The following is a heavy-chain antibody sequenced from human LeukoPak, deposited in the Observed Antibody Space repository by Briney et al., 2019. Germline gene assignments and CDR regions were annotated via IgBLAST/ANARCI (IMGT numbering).Heavy chain of an antibody. V-gene: IGHV4-59*01. CDR1: GGPISSYY. CDR3: ARGGYYDKEAFDI. Sequence: PSETLSLTCTVSGGPISSYYWSWLRQPPGRGLEWIGYIYYSGTTNYNPSLKSRVTMSVDTSKNQFSLNLSSVTAADTAVYYCARGGYYDKEAFDIWGQGTMVTVSS. CDR2: IYYSGTT. D-gene: IGHD3-22*01. J-gene: IGHJ3*02.